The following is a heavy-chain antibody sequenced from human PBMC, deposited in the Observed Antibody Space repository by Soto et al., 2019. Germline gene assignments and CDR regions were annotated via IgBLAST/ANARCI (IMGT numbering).Heavy chain of an antibody. CDR3: ARLYCTNGVCYSVFDY. J-gene: IGHJ4*02. V-gene: IGHV5-51*01. Sequence: PGESLKISCKGSGYSFTSFWIGWVRQMPGKGLEWLGIIYPGDSNTICSPSFQGQVSISADKSISTAYLQWRSLKASDTATYYCARLYCTNGVCYSVFDYWGQGTLVTVSS. CDR1: GYSFTSFW. CDR2: IYPGDSNT. D-gene: IGHD2-8*01.